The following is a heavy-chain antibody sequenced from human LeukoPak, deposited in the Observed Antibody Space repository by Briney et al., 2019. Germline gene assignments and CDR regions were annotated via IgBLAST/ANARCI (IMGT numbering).Heavy chain of an antibody. Sequence: GGSLRLSCAASGFTFSNYAMSWVRQAPGKGLEWVSGVSGSGVSTYYADSVKGRFTISRDNSENTLYLQMNSLRAEDTALYYCARGTIVVVTPGYWGQGTLVTVSS. CDR2: VSGSGVST. J-gene: IGHJ4*02. CDR3: ARGTIVVVTPGY. CDR1: GFTFSNYA. V-gene: IGHV3-23*01. D-gene: IGHD2-21*01.